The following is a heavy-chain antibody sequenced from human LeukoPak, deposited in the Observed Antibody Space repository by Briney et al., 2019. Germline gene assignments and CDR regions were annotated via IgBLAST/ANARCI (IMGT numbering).Heavy chain of an antibody. D-gene: IGHD1-26*01. CDR3: ARDPSPPLMGATDY. V-gene: IGHV3-33*01. Sequence: GGSLRLSCAASGFTFSSYGMHWVRQAPGKGLEWVAVIWYDGSNKYYADSVKGRFTISRDNSKNTLYLQMNSLRAEDTAVYYCARDPSPPLMGATDYWGQGTLVTVSS. CDR2: IWYDGSNK. J-gene: IGHJ4*02. CDR1: GFTFSSYG.